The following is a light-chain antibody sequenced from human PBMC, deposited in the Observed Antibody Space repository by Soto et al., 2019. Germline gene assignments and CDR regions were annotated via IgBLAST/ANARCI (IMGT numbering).Light chain of an antibody. V-gene: IGKV3D-7*01. CDR1: QSVSSSY. J-gene: IGKJ3*01. CDR3: HHYQA. Sequence: EIVLPQAPSTLSVSPAVRATLSCRASQSVSSSYLSWYDQKPGQPPRLIIYGASTRATGITARFSGSGSGTEFTLTISRLQSEDFAVYYCHHYQAFGPGTKVDIK. CDR2: GAS.